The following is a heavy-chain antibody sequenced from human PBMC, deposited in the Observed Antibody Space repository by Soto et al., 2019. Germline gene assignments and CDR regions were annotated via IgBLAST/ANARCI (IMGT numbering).Heavy chain of an antibody. D-gene: IGHD3-3*01. J-gene: IGHJ5*02. Sequence: ASVKVSCKASGYTFTSYGISWVRQAPGQGLEWMGWISAYNGNTNYAQKLQGRVTMTTDTSTSTAYMELRSLRSDDTAVYYCAREVNDFWSGYWSPMAWFDPWGQGTLVTVSS. CDR1: GYTFTSYG. CDR3: AREVNDFWSGYWSPMAWFDP. CDR2: ISAYNGNT. V-gene: IGHV1-18*01.